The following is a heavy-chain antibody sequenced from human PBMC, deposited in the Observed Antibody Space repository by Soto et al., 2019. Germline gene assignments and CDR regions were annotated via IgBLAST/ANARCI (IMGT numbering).Heavy chain of an antibody. J-gene: IGHJ4*02. Sequence: GGSLRLSCAASGFTFISYYIHFFRHSAYKGLEWAAAITSDGGNKVYGDSAKGRFTISRDNSKNTVDLQMNSLRVEDTGIYYCATVGLGVSSGWSGFDYWGQGTLVTVSS. CDR1: GFTFISYY. D-gene: IGHD6-19*01. CDR2: ITSDGGNK. V-gene: IGHV3-30*03. CDR3: ATVGLGVSSGWSGFDY.